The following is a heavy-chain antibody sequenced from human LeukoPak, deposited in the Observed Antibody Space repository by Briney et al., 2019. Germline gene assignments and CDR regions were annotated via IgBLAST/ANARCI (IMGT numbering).Heavy chain of an antibody. CDR1: GGTFSSYT. Sequence: ASVKVSCKHSGGTFSSYTIRWVRQAPRQGREWMGRIIPILGIANYAQKFQGRVTITADKSTSTAYMELSSLRSEDTAVYYCASPYGDHSDWGQGTLVTVSS. D-gene: IGHD4-17*01. J-gene: IGHJ4*02. CDR2: IIPILGIA. V-gene: IGHV1-69*02. CDR3: ASPYGDHSD.